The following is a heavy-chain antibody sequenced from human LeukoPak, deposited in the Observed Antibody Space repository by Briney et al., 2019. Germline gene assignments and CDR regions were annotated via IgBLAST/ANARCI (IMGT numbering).Heavy chain of an antibody. CDR3: ARDLGPLRYFDSRGMDV. V-gene: IGHV4-4*07. CDR1: GGSVSSYY. J-gene: IGHJ6*01. Sequence: PSETLSLTCTVSGGSVSSYYWSWIRQPAGKGLEWIGRIYTSGSTNYNPSLKCRVTMSVDTSKNQFSLKLSSATAADTAVYYCARDLGPLRYFDSRGMDVWGQGTTVTVSS. D-gene: IGHD3-9*01. CDR2: IYTSGST.